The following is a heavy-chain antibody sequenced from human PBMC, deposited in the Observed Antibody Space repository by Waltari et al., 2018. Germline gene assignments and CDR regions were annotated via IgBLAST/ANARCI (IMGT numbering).Heavy chain of an antibody. J-gene: IGHJ4*02. V-gene: IGHV3-30*04. Sequence: QGQLVESGGGVGQPGRSLRLSCAASGFTFIRYTMHWVRQAPGKGLEWVAVISYDGSNKYHADSVKGRFTISRDNSKNTLYLQMNSLRTEDTAVYYCARDGEMYCSSTSCYYFDHWGQGTLVTVSS. CDR3: ARDGEMYCSSTSCYYFDH. CDR1: GFTFIRYT. CDR2: ISYDGSNK. D-gene: IGHD2-2*01.